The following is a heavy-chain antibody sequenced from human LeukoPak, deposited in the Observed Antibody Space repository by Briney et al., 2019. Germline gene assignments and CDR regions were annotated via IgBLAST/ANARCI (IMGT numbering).Heavy chain of an antibody. D-gene: IGHD5-12*01. CDR1: GGSISSSSYY. V-gene: IGHV4-39*07. Sequence: SETLSLTCTVSGGSISSSSYYWGWIRQPPGKGLEWIGSIYYSGSTYYNPSLKSRVTISVDTSKNQFSLKLSSVTAADTAVYYCAREGYSGYDLGYWGQGTLVTVSS. CDR2: IYYSGST. J-gene: IGHJ4*02. CDR3: AREGYSGYDLGY.